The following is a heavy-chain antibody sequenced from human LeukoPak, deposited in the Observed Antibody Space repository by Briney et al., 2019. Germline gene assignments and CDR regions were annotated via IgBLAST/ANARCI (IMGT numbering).Heavy chain of an antibody. Sequence: GGSLRLSCAASGFTFSSYGMHWVRQAPGKGLEWVAAIWYDGSNKYYAGSVKGRFTISRDNSKNTLYLQMNSLRAEDTAVYYCARDQVDVWSLAYCGGDCYPDAFDIWSQGTMVNVSS. J-gene: IGHJ3*02. D-gene: IGHD2-21*02. CDR1: GFTFSSYG. V-gene: IGHV3-33*01. CDR2: IWYDGSNK. CDR3: ARDQVDVWSLAYCGGDCYPDAFDI.